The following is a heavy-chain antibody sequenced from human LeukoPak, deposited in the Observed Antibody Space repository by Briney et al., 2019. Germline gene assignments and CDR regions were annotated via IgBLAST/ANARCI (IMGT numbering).Heavy chain of an antibody. CDR2: INPSGGNT. Sequence: ASVKDSCKASGYTFTSYHMHWVRQAPGQGLEGMGIINPSGGNTRYAQKFQGRVTMTRNTSISTAYMELSSLRSEDTAVYYCARSGYYGSGSYLQDYYYYYMDVWGKGTTVTISS. CDR1: GYTFTSYH. CDR3: ARSGYYGSGSYLQDYYYYYMDV. V-gene: IGHV1-46*01. D-gene: IGHD3-10*01. J-gene: IGHJ6*03.